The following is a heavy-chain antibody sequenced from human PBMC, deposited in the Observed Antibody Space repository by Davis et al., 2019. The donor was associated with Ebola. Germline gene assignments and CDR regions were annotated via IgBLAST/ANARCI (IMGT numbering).Heavy chain of an antibody. V-gene: IGHV5-51*01. Sequence: KVSCKGSAYSFTSYWISWLRHMPGKGLQWMVIIYPGDSDTRYSPSFLGQVTISADKSISTAYLQWSSLKASDTAMYYCARQPYYYYGMDVWGQGTTVTVSS. J-gene: IGHJ6*02. CDR2: IYPGDSDT. CDR1: AYSFTSYW. CDR3: ARQPYYYYGMDV.